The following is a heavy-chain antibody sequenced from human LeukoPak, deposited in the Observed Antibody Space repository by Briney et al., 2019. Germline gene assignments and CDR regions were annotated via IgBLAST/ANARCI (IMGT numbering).Heavy chain of an antibody. D-gene: IGHD4-17*01. CDR2: LKSKTGRGET. CDR3: THDSGDSGGFDY. Sequence: GGSLRLSCAASGFTFRNAWMSWVRQAPGKGLEWVGRLKSKTGRGETDYAAPVKGRFTISRDNSKNTLYLQMNSLKTEDTAVYYCTHDSGDSGGFDYWGQGTLVTVSS. V-gene: IGHV3-15*01. J-gene: IGHJ4*02. CDR1: GFTFRNAW.